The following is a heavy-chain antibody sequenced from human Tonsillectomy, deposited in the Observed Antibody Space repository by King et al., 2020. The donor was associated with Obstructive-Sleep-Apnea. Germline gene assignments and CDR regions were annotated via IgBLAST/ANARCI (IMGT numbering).Heavy chain of an antibody. Sequence: VQLVESGGGLVQPGGSLRLSCAASGFTFSNSWMHWVRQAPGKGLVWVSHINSDESSTNYADSVKGRFTISRDNAKNTVYLQMSSLRAEDTAVYYCARDRGYIPDYWGQGTPVTVSS. J-gene: IGHJ4*02. D-gene: IGHD2-2*02. V-gene: IGHV3-74*01. CDR2: INSDESST. CDR3: ARDRGYIPDY. CDR1: GFTFSNSW.